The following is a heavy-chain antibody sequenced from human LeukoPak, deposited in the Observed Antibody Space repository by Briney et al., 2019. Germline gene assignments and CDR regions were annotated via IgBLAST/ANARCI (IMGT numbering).Heavy chain of an antibody. Sequence: SETLSLTCTVSGGSISSSSYYWGWIRQPPGKGLEWIGSIYYSGSTYYNPSLNSRVTISVDTSKNQFSLKLSSVTAADTAVYYCARQLSGSYFGLSGYYYYYMDVWGKGTTVTISS. V-gene: IGHV4-39*01. CDR3: ARQLSGSYFGLSGYYYYYMDV. J-gene: IGHJ6*03. CDR1: GGSISSSSYY. D-gene: IGHD1-26*01. CDR2: IYYSGST.